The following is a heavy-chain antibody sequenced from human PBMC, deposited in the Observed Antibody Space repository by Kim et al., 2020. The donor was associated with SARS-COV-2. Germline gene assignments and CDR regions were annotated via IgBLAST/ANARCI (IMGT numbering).Heavy chain of an antibody. J-gene: IGHJ4*02. V-gene: IGHV3-21*01. CDR3: VMVLAGMWFFDY. D-gene: IGHD6-19*01. Sequence: YAAPGKGRVTISRNNAKSPLYLQMDSLRAEDRAVYYCVMVLAGMWFFDYWGQGTLVTVSS.